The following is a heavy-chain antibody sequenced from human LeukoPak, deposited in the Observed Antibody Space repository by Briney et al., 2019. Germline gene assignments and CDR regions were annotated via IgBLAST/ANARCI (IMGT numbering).Heavy chain of an antibody. Sequence: GGSLRLSCAASGFTFSSYGMHWVRQAPGKGLEWVAVISYDGSNKYYADSVKGRFTISRDNSMNTLYLQMNSLRAEDTAVYYCAKSPQQFDPYYFDYWGQGTLVTVSS. J-gene: IGHJ4*02. CDR1: GFTFSSYG. D-gene: IGHD6-13*01. CDR2: ISYDGSNK. CDR3: AKSPQQFDPYYFDY. V-gene: IGHV3-30*18.